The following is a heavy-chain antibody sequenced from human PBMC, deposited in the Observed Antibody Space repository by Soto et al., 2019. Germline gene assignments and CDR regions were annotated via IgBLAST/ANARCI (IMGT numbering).Heavy chain of an antibody. Sequence: QVQLVESGGGMVQPGRSLRLSCAASGFAFDSYGMHWVRQAPGKGLEWVAVISYDGRNKFYADSVKGRFTISRDNSKNPLFLQMDSLRAEDTAVYYCAKDRYTGQYGDFLYWGQGTLVTVSS. J-gene: IGHJ4*02. D-gene: IGHD4-17*01. CDR2: ISYDGRNK. CDR1: GFAFDSYG. V-gene: IGHV3-30*18. CDR3: AKDRYTGQYGDFLY.